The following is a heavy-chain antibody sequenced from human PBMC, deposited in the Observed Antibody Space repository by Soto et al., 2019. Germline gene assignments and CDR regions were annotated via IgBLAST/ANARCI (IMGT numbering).Heavy chain of an antibody. J-gene: IGHJ6*02. CDR1: GGSFSGYY. V-gene: IGHV4-34*01. CDR2: INHSGST. D-gene: IGHD6-13*01. CDR3: ARRHSSSWAPYYYYYYGMDV. Sequence: SETLSLTCAVYGGSFSGYYWSWIRQPPGKGLEWIGEINHSGSTNYNPSLKSRVTISVDTSKNQFSLKLSSVTAADTAVYYCARRHSSSWAPYYYYYYGMDVWGQGTTVTVSS.